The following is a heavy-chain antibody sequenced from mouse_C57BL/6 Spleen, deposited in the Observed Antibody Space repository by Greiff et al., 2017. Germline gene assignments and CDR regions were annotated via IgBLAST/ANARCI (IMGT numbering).Heavy chain of an antibody. J-gene: IGHJ3*01. CDR2: INPNNGGT. D-gene: IGHD2-12*01. CDR3: ARWSYYSPTGGFAY. V-gene: IGHV1-22*01. CDR1: GYTFTDYN. Sequence: EVQLQQSGPELVKPGASVKMSCKASGYTFTDYNMHWVKQSHGKSLEWIGYINPNNGGTSYNQKFKGKATLTVNKSSSTAYMELRSLTSEDSAVYYCARWSYYSPTGGFAYWGQGTLVTVSA.